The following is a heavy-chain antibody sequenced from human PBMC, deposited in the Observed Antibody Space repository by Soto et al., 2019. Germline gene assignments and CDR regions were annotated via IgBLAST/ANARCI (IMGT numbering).Heavy chain of an antibody. CDR3: AKDSYDILTGYYNVHYFDY. CDR2: ISYDGSNK. D-gene: IGHD3-9*01. V-gene: IGHV3-30*18. J-gene: IGHJ4*02. Sequence: PGGSLRLSCAASGFTFSSYGMHWVRQAPGKGLECVAVISYDGSNKSYADSVKVRFTISRDNSKHTLYLQMNSLRAEDTAVYYCAKDSYDILTGYYNVHYFDYWGQGTLVTVSS. CDR1: GFTFSSYG.